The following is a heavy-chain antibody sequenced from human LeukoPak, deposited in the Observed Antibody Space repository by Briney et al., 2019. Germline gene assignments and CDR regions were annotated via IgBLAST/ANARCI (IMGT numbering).Heavy chain of an antibody. CDR1: GFTFSSYG. Sequence: GGSLRLSCAASGFTFSSYGMHWVRQAPGKGLEWVAVISYDGSNKYYADSVKDRFTISRDNSKNTVYLQMNSLRAEDPAVYYCAKDELVTTGFYYYYYNGMDVWGQGTTVTVSS. V-gene: IGHV3-30*18. CDR2: ISYDGSNK. J-gene: IGHJ6*02. D-gene: IGHD4-11*01. CDR3: AKDELVTTGFYYYYYNGMDV.